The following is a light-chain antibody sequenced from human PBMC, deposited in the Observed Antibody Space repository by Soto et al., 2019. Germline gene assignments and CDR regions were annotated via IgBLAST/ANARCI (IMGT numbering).Light chain of an antibody. CDR1: SSDVVSYNR. V-gene: IGLV2-18*02. CDR2: EVS. Sequence: QSVLTQPPSVSGSPGQSVAVSCTGTSSDVVSYNRVSWYQQPPGTAPKLMIYEVSNRPSGVPDRFSGSKSGNTASLTISGLQAEDEADYYCSSFTSSTTYVFGTGTKVTVL. J-gene: IGLJ1*01. CDR3: SSFTSSTTYV.